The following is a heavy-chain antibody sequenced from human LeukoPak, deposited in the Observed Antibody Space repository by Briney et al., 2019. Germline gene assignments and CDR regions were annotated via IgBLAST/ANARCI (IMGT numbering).Heavy chain of an antibody. Sequence: ASVKVSCKASGYTFTSYDINWVRQATGQGLEWMGIINPSGGSTSYAQKFQGRVTMTRDTSTSTVYMELSSLRSEDTAVYYCARDFYGSGSYYNWFDPWGQGTLVTVSS. CDR1: GYTFTSYD. D-gene: IGHD3-10*01. J-gene: IGHJ5*02. CDR3: ARDFYGSGSYYNWFDP. CDR2: INPSGGST. V-gene: IGHV1-46*01.